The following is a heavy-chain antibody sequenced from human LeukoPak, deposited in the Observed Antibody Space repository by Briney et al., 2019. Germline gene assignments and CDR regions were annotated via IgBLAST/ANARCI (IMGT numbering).Heavy chain of an antibody. D-gene: IGHD2-15*01. J-gene: IGHJ2*01. CDR1: GGTFSSYA. CDR3: ARDPGLLWYFDL. Sequence: ASVKVSCKASGGTFSSYAISWVRQAPGQGLEWMGRIIPNFGTANYAQKFQGRVTITTDESTSTAYMELSSLRSEDTAVYYCARDPGLLWYFDLWGRGTLVTVSS. V-gene: IGHV1-69*05. CDR2: IIPNFGTA.